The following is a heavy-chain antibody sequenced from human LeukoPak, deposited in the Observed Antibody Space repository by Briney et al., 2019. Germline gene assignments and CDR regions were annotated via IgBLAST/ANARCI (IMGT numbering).Heavy chain of an antibody. J-gene: IGHJ3*02. CDR1: GYTFTSYG. CDR3: ARDLGYCSSTSCYHDAFDI. Sequence: ASVKVSCKASGYTFTSYGISWVRQASGQGLEWMGWTSAYNGNTNYAQKLQGRVTMTTDTSTRTAYMELRSLRSDDTAVYYCARDLGYCSSTSCYHDAFDIWGQGTMVTVSS. D-gene: IGHD2-2*01. V-gene: IGHV1-18*01. CDR2: TSAYNGNT.